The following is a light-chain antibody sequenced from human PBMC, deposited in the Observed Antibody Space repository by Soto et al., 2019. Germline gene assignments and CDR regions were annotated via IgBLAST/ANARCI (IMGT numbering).Light chain of an antibody. CDR3: QSYDSSIVV. Sequence: NFMLTQPHSVSESPGKTVTISCTRSSGSIASNYVQWYQQRPGSAPTTVIYEDNQRPSGVPDRFSGSIDSSSNSASLTISGLKIEDEADYYCQSYDSSIVVFGGGTKLTVL. V-gene: IGLV6-57*04. J-gene: IGLJ2*01. CDR1: SGSIASNY. CDR2: EDN.